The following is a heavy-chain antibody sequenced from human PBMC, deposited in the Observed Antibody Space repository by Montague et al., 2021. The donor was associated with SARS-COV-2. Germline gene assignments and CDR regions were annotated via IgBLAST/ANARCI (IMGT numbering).Heavy chain of an antibody. J-gene: IGHJ6*02. D-gene: IGHD6-6*01. CDR1: GFTFSSYS. CDR2: ISSSSSTI. V-gene: IGHV3-48*04. Sequence: SLRLSCAASGFTFSSYSMDWVRQAPGKGLEWVSYISSSSSTIYYADSVNRRFTISRDNAKDSLYLQMNSLRAEDTAVYYCAGDRLVKYVDYYYYYGMGVWGQGTTVTVSS. CDR3: AGDRLVKYVDYYYYYGMGV.